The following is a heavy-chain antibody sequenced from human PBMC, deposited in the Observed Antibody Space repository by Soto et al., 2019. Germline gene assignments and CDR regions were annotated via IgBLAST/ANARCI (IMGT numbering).Heavy chain of an antibody. J-gene: IGHJ4*02. Sequence: QVQLVQSGAEVKKPGSSVKVSCKTSGGTFSNDIITWVRQAPGQGLEWMGRIIPLLDTTNYAQKFQGRVTITADKSTGTAYMEXNRLXXXXXXXXXXXXXXXXXXXXXXXXXIDXWGQGTLVTVSS. CDR2: IIPLLDTT. CDR1: GGTFSNDI. V-gene: IGHV1-69*08. CDR3: XXXXXXXXXXXXXXXIDX.